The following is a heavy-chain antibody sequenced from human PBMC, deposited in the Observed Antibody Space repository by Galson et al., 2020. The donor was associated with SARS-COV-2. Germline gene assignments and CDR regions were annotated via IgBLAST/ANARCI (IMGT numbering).Heavy chain of an antibody. CDR3: ARDGAYYDFWGGYLVKSQEVYYYYYMDV. Sequence: GESLKISCAASGFTFSSYAMHWVRQAPGKGLEWVAVISYDGSNKYYADSVKGRFTISRDNSKNTLYLQMNSLRAEDTAVYYCARDGAYYDFWGGYLVKSQEVYYYYYMDVWGKGTTVTVSS. J-gene: IGHJ6*03. CDR2: ISYDGSNK. CDR1: GFTFSSYA. D-gene: IGHD3-3*01. V-gene: IGHV3-30*01.